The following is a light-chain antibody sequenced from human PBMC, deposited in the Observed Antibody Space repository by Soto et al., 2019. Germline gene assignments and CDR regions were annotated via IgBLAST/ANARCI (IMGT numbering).Light chain of an antibody. J-gene: IGLJ1*01. CDR3: SSYAGSSNV. V-gene: IGLV2-8*01. CDR2: ECN. Sequence: QSALTQPPSASGSPGQSVAISCTGTSSDVGGYNYVSWYQQHPGKSPKLMIYECNKRPSGVPYRFSGSKSCNTASLTVSGLQAEDEADYYCSSYAGSSNVFGTGTKVTVL. CDR1: SSDVGGYNY.